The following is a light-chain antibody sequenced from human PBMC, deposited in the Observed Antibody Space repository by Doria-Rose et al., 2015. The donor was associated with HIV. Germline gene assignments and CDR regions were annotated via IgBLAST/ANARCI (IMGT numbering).Light chain of an antibody. V-gene: IGKV1-17*03. Sequence: DIQMTQSPSAMSASVGDRATITCRASQDISNYLAWFQQKPGKVPKRLIYGASSLQGGVPPRFSGGGSGTEFTLTISSLQPEDFATYYCLQHKSYPHTFGQGTKLEIK. J-gene: IGKJ2*01. CDR1: QDISNY. CDR3: LQHKSYPHT. CDR2: GAS.